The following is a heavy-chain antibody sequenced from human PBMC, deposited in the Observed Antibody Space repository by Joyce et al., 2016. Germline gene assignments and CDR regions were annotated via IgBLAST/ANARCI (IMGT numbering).Heavy chain of an antibody. Sequence: QVHLVQSGAEVKKSGSSEKVSCKASGGSFNKYTVSWVRQAPGQGLAWIGSIIPMLNMLNYAQEFQGRVTMTADKSTTTAYMQLTGLGSDDTAVYFCAGTFNYPHHDGMDVWGQGTTVTVSS. CDR2: IIPMLNML. J-gene: IGHJ6*02. CDR1: GGSFNKYT. V-gene: IGHV1-69*02. D-gene: IGHD5-24*01. CDR3: AGTFNYPHHDGMDV.